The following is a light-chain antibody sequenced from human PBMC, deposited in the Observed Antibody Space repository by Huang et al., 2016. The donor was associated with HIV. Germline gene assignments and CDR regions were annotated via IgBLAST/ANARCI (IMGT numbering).Light chain of an antibody. CDR1: QSIGNY. J-gene: IGKJ4*01. CDR2: DAS. V-gene: IGKV3-11*01. CDR3: QECDTWPRLA. Sequence: VVLTQSPATPSLSPGERATLSCRASQSIGNYVAWYQQKPGQPPRHLIYDASKRATGIPSRFNGTGAGTDFTLTISNREAEDYAVYYCQECDTWPRLALGGGTKVEIK.